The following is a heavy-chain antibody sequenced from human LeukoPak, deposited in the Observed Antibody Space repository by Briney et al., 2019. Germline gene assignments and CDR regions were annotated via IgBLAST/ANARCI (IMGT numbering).Heavy chain of an antibody. V-gene: IGHV4-59*01. CDR3: ARAPDSSGWYYFDY. J-gene: IGHJ4*02. Sequence: PSETLSLTCTVSGGSISSYYWSWIRQPPGKGLEWIGYIYYSGSTNYNPSLKSRVTISVDTSKNQFSLKLSSVTAADTAVYYCARAPDSSGWYYFDYWGQGTLVTVSS. CDR2: IYYSGST. CDR1: GGSISSYY. D-gene: IGHD6-19*01.